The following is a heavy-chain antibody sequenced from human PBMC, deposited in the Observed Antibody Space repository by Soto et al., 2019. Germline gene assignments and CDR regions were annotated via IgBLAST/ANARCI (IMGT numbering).Heavy chain of an antibody. J-gene: IGHJ6*02. CDR1: GASVSSSTYS. D-gene: IGHD2-2*03. V-gene: IGHV4-39*01. CDR3: ARLNGYCISTDCHGYYGMDV. CDR2: IYSSENT. Sequence: PSETLSLTCTVSGASVSSSTYSWGWIRQSPGQGLEWIGTIYSSENTYYNPSLLSRVTISVDTSKNEFSLKLSSVTAADTAVYHCARLNGYCISTDCHGYYGMDVWGQGTTVT.